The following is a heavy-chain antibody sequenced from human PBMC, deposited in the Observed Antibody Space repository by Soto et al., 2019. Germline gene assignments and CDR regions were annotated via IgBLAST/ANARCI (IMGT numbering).Heavy chain of an antibody. Sequence: QVQLVQSGAEVKKPGSSVKVACKVSGDTFSNYAINWVRQAPGQGLEWMGAIVPIFSTTNYAQKFQGRVTITADESTITAYMELSSLRSETATYYCAREAAAAGTFREDAFDIWGQGTMVTVSS. CDR2: IVPIFSTT. CDR1: GDTFSNYA. J-gene: IGHJ3*02. D-gene: IGHD6-13*01. V-gene: IGHV1-69*12. CDR3: AREAAAAGTFREDAFDI.